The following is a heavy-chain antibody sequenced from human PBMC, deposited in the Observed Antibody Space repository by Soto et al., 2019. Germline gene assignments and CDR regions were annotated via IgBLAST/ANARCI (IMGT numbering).Heavy chain of an antibody. CDR1: GFTFSSYA. Sequence: PGGSLRLSCAASGFTFSSYAMSWVRQAPGKGLEWVSAISGSGGSTYYADSVKGRFTISRDNSKNTLYLQMNSLRAEDTAVYYCARDRGYSYLSYYFDYWGQGTLVTSPQ. CDR3: ARDRGYSYLSYYFDY. CDR2: ISGSGGST. V-gene: IGHV3-23*01. J-gene: IGHJ4*02. D-gene: IGHD5-18*01.